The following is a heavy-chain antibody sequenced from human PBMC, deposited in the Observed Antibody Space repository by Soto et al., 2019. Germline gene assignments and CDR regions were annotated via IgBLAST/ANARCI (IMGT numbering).Heavy chain of an antibody. D-gene: IGHD6-13*01. CDR2: LSDSGGSI. CDR1: GFTFNRHA. V-gene: IGHV3-23*01. J-gene: IGHJ4*02. CDR3: AKVSSSWYAGFFDL. Sequence: GGSLRLSCTASGFTFNRHAMTWVRQAPGKGLECVSGLSDSGGSIYYADSMKGRFTISRDNSMNTLYLQMNTLRAEDSAVYYCAKVSSSWYAGFFDLWGQGTLVTVSS.